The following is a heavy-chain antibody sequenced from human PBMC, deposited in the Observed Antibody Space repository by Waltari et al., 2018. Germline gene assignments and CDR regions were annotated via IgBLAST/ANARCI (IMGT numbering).Heavy chain of an antibody. CDR3: AKDLTITMVQGVIPYYGMDV. CDR2: ISGSGDNT. Sequence: EVQLLESGGGLVQPGGSLRLSCAASGFAFSNYAMTWVRQAPGKGLEWVSSISGSGDNTYYADSVKGRFTVSRYNSKNTLFLQMNSLRAEDRAVYFCAKDLTITMVQGVIPYYGMDVWGQGTTVTVSS. J-gene: IGHJ6*02. CDR1: GFAFSNYA. V-gene: IGHV3-23*01. D-gene: IGHD3-10*01.